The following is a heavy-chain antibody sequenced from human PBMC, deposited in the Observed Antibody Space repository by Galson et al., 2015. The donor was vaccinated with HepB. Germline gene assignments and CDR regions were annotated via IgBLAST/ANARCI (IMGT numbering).Heavy chain of an antibody. V-gene: IGHV4-39*07. J-gene: IGHJ6*02. Sequence: ETLSLTCTVSGASISSRIYYWGWIRQPPGKGLEWVGSIYYKGSTDYNPSLKSRVTMSADTSKNKFSLKLTSVTAADTTVYYCARLSLPGIAMTGAASARYYGMDVWGQGTAVTVSS. CDR3: ARLSLPGIAMTGAASARYYGMDV. CDR2: IYYKGST. D-gene: IGHD4/OR15-4a*01. CDR1: GASISSRIYY.